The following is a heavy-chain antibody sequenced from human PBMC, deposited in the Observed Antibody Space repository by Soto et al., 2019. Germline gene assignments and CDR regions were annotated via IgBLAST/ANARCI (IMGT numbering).Heavy chain of an antibody. Sequence: ASVKVSCKAFGYTFTSYGISWVRQAPGQGLEWMGWISAYNGNTNYAQKLQGRVTMTTDTSTSTAYMELRSLRSDDTAVYYCARVHYDSSGFGDAFDIWGQGTMVTVSS. J-gene: IGHJ3*02. CDR2: ISAYNGNT. V-gene: IGHV1-18*01. CDR1: GYTFTSYG. D-gene: IGHD3-22*01. CDR3: ARVHYDSSGFGDAFDI.